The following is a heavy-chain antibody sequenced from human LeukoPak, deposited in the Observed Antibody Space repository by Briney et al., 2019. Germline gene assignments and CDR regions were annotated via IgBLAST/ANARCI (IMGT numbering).Heavy chain of an antibody. CDR3: ARDSCSGGGCHYWYFDL. CDR1: GGTFSSYA. D-gene: IGHD2-15*01. Sequence: SVKVSCKASGGTFSSYAISWVRQAPGQGLERMGGIIPIFGTANYAQKFQGRVTMTRDTSISTASMELSSLKPDDTAVYYCARDSCSGGGCHYWYFDLWGRGTLVTVSS. J-gene: IGHJ2*01. CDR2: IIPIFGTA. V-gene: IGHV1-69*05.